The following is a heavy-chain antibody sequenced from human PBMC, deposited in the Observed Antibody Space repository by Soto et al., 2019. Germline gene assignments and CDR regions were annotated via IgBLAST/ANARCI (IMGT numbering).Heavy chain of an antibody. Sequence: PGECLKISCKGSGYSFTIYWIGWVRQMPGKGLEWMGIIYPGDSDTRYSPSFQGQVTISADKSISTAYLQWSSLKASDTAMYYCARHGYCXSTSCPYPRYYYYGMDVWGQGTTVTVSS. CDR1: GYSFTIYW. J-gene: IGHJ6*02. CDR3: ARHGYCXSTSCPYPRYYYYGMDV. CDR2: IYPGDSDT. V-gene: IGHV5-51*01. D-gene: IGHD2-2*03.